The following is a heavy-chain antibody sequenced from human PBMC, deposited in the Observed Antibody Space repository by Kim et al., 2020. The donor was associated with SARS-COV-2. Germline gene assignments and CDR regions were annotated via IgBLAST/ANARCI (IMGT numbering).Heavy chain of an antibody. CDR1: GYTFTSYD. Sequence: ASVKVSCKASGYTFTSYDINWVRQATGQGLEWMGWMNPNSGNTGYAQKFQGRVTMTRNTSISTAYMELSSLRSEDTAVYYCARGRIAVAGRGYYFDYWGQGTLVTVSS. V-gene: IGHV1-8*01. D-gene: IGHD6-19*01. CDR3: ARGRIAVAGRGYYFDY. J-gene: IGHJ4*02. CDR2: MNPNSGNT.